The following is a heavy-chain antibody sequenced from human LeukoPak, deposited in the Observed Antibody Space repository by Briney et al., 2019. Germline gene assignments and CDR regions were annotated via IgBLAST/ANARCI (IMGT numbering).Heavy chain of an antibody. D-gene: IGHD2-21*01. CDR2: INPSGGST. Sequence: GASVKVSCKASGYTFTSYYMHWVRQAPGQGLEWMGIINPSGGSTSYAQKFQGRVTMTRDTSTSTVYMELSSLRSEDTAVYYCARDLVGAPTHISSYSDNWFDPWGQGTLVTVSS. V-gene: IGHV1-46*01. CDR1: GYTFTSYY. CDR3: ARDLVGAPTHISSYSDNWFDP. J-gene: IGHJ5*02.